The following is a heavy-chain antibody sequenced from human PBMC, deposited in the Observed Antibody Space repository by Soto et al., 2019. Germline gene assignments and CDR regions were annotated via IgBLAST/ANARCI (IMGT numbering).Heavy chain of an antibody. J-gene: IGHJ6*02. CDR1: GYTLNGDS. CDR3: AALPTGYYYYGMDV. V-gene: IGHV1-2*02. CDR2: INPNSGGT. Sequence: GPVEGPCQGSGYTLNGDSIHRGRQGPGQGLEWMGWINPNSGGTNYAQKFQGRVTMTRDTSISTAYMELSRLRSDDTAVYYCAALPTGYYYYGMDVWGQGTTVTVSS. D-gene: IGHD3-10*01.